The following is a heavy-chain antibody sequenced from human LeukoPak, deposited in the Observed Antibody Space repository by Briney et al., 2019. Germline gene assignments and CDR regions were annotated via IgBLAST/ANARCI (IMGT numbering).Heavy chain of an antibody. V-gene: IGHV4-39*01. J-gene: IGHJ3*02. CDR2: IYYSGST. CDR1: GGSISSSSYY. CDR3: ASRLNYDILTGYYRGAFDI. Sequence: SETLSLTCTVSGGSISSSSYYWGWIRRPPGKGLEWIGSIYYSGSTYYNPSLKSRVTISVDTSKNQFSLKLSSVTAADTAVYYCASRLNYDILTGYYRGAFDIWGQGTMVTVSS. D-gene: IGHD3-9*01.